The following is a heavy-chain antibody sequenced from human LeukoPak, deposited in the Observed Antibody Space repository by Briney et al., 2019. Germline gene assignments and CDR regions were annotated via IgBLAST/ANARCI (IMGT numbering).Heavy chain of an antibody. Sequence: GGSLRLSCAASGFTFDDYAMHWVRQAPGKGLEWVSGISWNSGSIGYADSVKGRFTISRDNAKNSLYLQMNSLRAEDTALYYCARSGSGSYYPPDYWGQGTLVTVSS. D-gene: IGHD3-10*01. J-gene: IGHJ4*02. CDR1: GFTFDDYA. V-gene: IGHV3-9*01. CDR3: ARSGSGSYYPPDY. CDR2: ISWNSGSI.